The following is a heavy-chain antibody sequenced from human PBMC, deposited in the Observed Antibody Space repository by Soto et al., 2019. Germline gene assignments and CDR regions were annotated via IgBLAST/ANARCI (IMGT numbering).Heavy chain of an antibody. V-gene: IGHV3-11*01. CDR2: ISSSGSTI. J-gene: IGHJ4*02. CDR3: ARASYDYIWGSYRNSHLDY. Sequence: PGGSLRLSCAASGFTFSDYYMSWIRQAPGKGLEWVSYISSSGSTIYYADSVKGRFTISRDNAKNSLYLQMNSLRAEDTAVYYCARASYDYIWGSYRNSHLDYWGQGTLVTVSS. CDR1: GFTFSDYY. D-gene: IGHD3-16*02.